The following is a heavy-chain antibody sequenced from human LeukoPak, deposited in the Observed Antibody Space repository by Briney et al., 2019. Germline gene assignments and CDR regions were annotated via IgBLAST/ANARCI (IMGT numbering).Heavy chain of an antibody. Sequence: GGSLRLSCSASGHTFTNYPIHWVRQAPGKGLEFVSNISSNGGSTYYADSVKGRFTISRDNSKNTLYLQMSSLIAEDTTVYYCAISSAYYYFDYWGEGALVSVSS. CDR3: AISSAYYYFDY. J-gene: IGHJ4*02. CDR2: ISSNGGST. CDR1: GHTFTNYP. V-gene: IGHV3-64D*06. D-gene: IGHD6-19*01.